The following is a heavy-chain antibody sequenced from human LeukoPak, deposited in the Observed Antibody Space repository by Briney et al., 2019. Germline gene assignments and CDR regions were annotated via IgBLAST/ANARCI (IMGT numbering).Heavy chain of an antibody. V-gene: IGHV4-30-4*01. CDR1: GGSISSGDYY. CDR3: ARVRKVLLWFGELFSPPLDFDY. D-gene: IGHD3-10*01. Sequence: PSETLSLTCTVSGGSISSGDYYWSWIRQPPGKGLEGVGYIYYSWSTYYNPSLKSQVTISVDTSKNQFSLKLSSVTAAATAVSYCARVRKVLLWFGELFSPPLDFDYWGQGTLVTVSS. J-gene: IGHJ4*02. CDR2: IYYSWST.